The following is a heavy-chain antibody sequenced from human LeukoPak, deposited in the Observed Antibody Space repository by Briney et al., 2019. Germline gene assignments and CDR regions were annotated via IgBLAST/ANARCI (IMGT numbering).Heavy chain of an antibody. CDR3: AREWQGGIAAAGTRIEGDY. CDR2: IKQDGSEK. Sequence: GGSLRLSCAVSGFSVSGYWMTWVRQAPGKGLEWVANIKQDGSEKNYVDSVKGRFTISRDNAESSLFLQMNSLRVEDTAVYYCAREWQGGIAAAGTRIEGDYWGQGTLVTVSS. CDR1: GFSVSGYW. V-gene: IGHV3-7*01. D-gene: IGHD6-13*01. J-gene: IGHJ4*02.